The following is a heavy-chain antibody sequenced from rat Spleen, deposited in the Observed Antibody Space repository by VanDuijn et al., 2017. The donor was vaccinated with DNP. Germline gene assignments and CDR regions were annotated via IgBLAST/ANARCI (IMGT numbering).Heavy chain of an antibody. CDR1: GFTSSNYG. D-gene: IGHD1-11*01. Sequence: EVQLVESGGDLVQPGRSLKFSCAASGFTSSNYGMHWIRQAPTKGLEWVASISPSGGSTYYRDSVKGRFTVSRENAQSTLYLQMTNLRSEDTATYYCARGGRSYFDYWGQGVMVTVSS. V-gene: IGHV5-19*01. J-gene: IGHJ2*01. CDR3: ARGGRSYFDY. CDR2: ISPSGGST.